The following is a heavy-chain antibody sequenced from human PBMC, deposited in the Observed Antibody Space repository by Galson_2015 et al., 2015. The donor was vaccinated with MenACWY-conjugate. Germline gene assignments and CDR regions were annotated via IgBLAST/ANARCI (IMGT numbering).Heavy chain of an antibody. V-gene: IGHV3-21*04. CDR2: IGASGNYI. D-gene: IGHD3-22*01. CDR1: GFTFSSYS. CDR3: ARGGSYEGYAFDI. J-gene: IGHJ3*02. Sequence: SLRLSCAASGFTFSSYSMNWVRQAPGKGLEWVSCIGASGNYISYADSVKGRFTISRDNPKNTLYLQMNGLRVEDTAVYYCARGGSYEGYAFDIWGQGTMVTVSS.